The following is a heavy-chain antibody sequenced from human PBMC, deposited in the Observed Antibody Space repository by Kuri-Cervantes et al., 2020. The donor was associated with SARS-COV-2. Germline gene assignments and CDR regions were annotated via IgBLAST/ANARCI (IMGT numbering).Heavy chain of an antibody. CDR1: GYSFSSYD. CDR3: ARDPREYYYDSSGTIRTEESYFDY. V-gene: IGHV1-46*01. J-gene: IGHJ4*02. CDR2: INPSGGST. D-gene: IGHD3-22*01. Sequence: ASVKVSCKASGYSFSSYDINWVRQAPGQGLEWMGIINPSGGSTSYAQKFQGRVTMTRDTSTSTVYMELSSLRSEDTAVYYCARDPREYYYDSSGTIRTEESYFDYWGQGTLVTVSS.